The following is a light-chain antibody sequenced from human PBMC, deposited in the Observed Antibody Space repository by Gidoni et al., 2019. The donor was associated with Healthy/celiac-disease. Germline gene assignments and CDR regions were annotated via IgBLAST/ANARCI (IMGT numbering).Light chain of an antibody. CDR3: QSYDSSLSGYVV. J-gene: IGLJ2*01. CDR1: SPNIGASYD. CDR2: GNS. V-gene: IGLV1-40*01. Sequence: QSVLTPPPSVSRAPGQRVPISCTGSSPNIGASYDVPWYQQLPGTAPKLLIYGNSNRPSGVPDRFSGSKSGTSASLAITGLQAEDEADYYCQSYDSSLSGYVVFGGGTKLTVL.